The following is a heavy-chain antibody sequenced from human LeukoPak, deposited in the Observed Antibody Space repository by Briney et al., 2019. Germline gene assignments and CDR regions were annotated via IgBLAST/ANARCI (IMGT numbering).Heavy chain of an antibody. CDR2: VKTKGDGGAA. Sequence: AESLTLSCAASGITFTNAWLTWVRQAAGKGLEWVGRVKTKGDGGAADYAAPVKGRFTISRDDSTKTLYLQMNSLKTEDTAVYYCTTDRMIYATNWAVSWFDPWGQGTLVTVSS. CDR3: TTDRMIYATNWAVSWFDP. V-gene: IGHV3-15*01. D-gene: IGHD2-8*01. J-gene: IGHJ5*02. CDR1: GITFTNAW.